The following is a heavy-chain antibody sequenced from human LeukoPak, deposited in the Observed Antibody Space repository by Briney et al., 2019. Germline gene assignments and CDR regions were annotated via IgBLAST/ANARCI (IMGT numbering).Heavy chain of an antibody. V-gene: IGHV2-5*01. CDR1: GFSLNTGGVA. CDR2: IYWHDDK. D-gene: IGHD6-6*01. CDR3: AHRPSSGVTRAFNV. J-gene: IGHJ3*01. Sequence: SGPTLVNPTQTLTLTCSFSGFSLNTGGVAVAWIRHPPGKALEWLALIYWHDDKRYSPSLKNRLNITKDTSKNQVVLTMTNMDPVDTGTYYCAHRPSSGVTRAFNVWGQGTKVTVSS.